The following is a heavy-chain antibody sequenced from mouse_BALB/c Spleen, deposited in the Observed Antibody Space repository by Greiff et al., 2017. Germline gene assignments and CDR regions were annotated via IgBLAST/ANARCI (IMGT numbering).Heavy chain of an antibody. CDR3: ASIYYDYDGHFDY. V-gene: IGHV5-9-3*01. CDR1: GFTFSSYA. D-gene: IGHD2-4*01. Sequence: VQLKESGGGLVKPGGSLKLSCAASGFTFSSYAMSWVRQTPEKRLEWVATISSGGSYTYYPDSVKGRFTISRDNAKNTLYLQMSSLRSEDTAMYYCASIYYDYDGHFDYWGQGTTLTVSS. CDR2: ISSGGSYT. J-gene: IGHJ2*01.